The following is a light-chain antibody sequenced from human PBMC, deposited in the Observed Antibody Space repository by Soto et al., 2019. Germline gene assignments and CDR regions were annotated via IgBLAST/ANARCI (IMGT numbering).Light chain of an antibody. Sequence: PGERATLSCRASQSVSSSNFAWYQQKPAQAPRLLIYGASRRAPGIPERFSGSGSGTEFTLTISNLQPEDFATYYCQQANSPPLTSGGGTKVDIK. CDR1: QSVSSSN. CDR2: GAS. J-gene: IGKJ4*01. V-gene: IGKV3-20*01. CDR3: QQANSPPLT.